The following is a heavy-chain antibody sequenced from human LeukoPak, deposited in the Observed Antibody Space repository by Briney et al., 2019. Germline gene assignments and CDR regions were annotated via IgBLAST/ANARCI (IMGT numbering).Heavy chain of an antibody. CDR3: AREDVGATPLFDY. CDR1: GFTFSSYA. V-gene: IGHV3-21*01. J-gene: IGHJ4*02. D-gene: IGHD1-26*01. CDR2: ISSSGSYI. Sequence: PGGSLRLSCAASGFTFSSYAMSWVRQAPGKGLEWVSSISSSGSYIYYADSVKGRFTISRDNAKNSLYLQMNSLRADDTAVYYCAREDVGATPLFDYWGQGTLVTVSS.